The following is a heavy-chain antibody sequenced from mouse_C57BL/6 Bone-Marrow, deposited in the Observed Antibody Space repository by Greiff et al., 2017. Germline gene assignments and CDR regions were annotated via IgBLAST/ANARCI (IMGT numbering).Heavy chain of an antibody. V-gene: IGHV5-6*02. CDR2: ISSGGSYT. J-gene: IGHJ2*01. CDR1: GFTFSSYG. Sequence: DVKLVESGGDLVKPGGSLKLSCAASGFTFSSYGMSWVRQTPDKRLEWVATISSGGSYTYYPDSVKGRFTISRDNAKNTLYLQMSGRKSEDTSMYYCARHLLDRGVCDDWGQGTTLTVSS. CDR3: ARHLLDRGVCDD.